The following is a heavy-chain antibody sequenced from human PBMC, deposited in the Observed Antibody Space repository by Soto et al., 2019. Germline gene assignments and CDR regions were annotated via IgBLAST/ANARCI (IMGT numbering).Heavy chain of an antibody. V-gene: IGHV4-34*01. CDR3: ARGRSNYYYYAMDV. D-gene: IGHD3-10*01. CDR1: GGPFSGYD. Sequence: SETLSLTCAVYGGPFSGYDWNWIRQPPGKGLEWIGEINHSGGTNYNPSLRSRVTISVDTSKNQFSLKLRSVTAADTAVCYCARGRSNYYYYAMDVWGQGTTVTVYS. J-gene: IGHJ6*02. CDR2: INHSGGT.